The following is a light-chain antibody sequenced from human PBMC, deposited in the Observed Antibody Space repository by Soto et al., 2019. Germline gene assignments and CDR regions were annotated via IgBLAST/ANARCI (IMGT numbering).Light chain of an antibody. CDR1: QSVSSY. CDR2: DAS. CDR3: QQRSNWPSWT. Sequence: EIVLTQSPATLSLSPAERATLSCRASQSVSSYLAWYQQKPGQAPRLLIYDASNRATGIPARFSGSGSGTDFTLTISSLEPEHFAVYYCQQRSNWPSWTFGQGTKVEIK. V-gene: IGKV3-11*01. J-gene: IGKJ1*01.